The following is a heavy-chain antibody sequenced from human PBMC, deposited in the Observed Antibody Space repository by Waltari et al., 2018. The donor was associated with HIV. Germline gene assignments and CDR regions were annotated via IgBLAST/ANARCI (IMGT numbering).Heavy chain of an antibody. J-gene: IGHJ6*02. CDR3: ARCETVVTPFINKYLGLDV. Sequence: EVQLVESGGKLVQPGGSLRRSCLASGFTFSDYSMNWVRQGPVKGRDVVAFIRATCSTVFSANSVKGRFTVARDNVENSLYLDMSSLRAEDTGDYYCARCETVVTPFINKYLGLDVWGPGTTVTVSS. CDR2: IRATCSTV. D-gene: IGHD2-15*01. V-gene: IGHV3-48*01. CDR1: GFTFSDYS.